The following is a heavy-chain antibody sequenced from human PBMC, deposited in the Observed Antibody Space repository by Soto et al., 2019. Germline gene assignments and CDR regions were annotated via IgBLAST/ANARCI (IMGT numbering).Heavy chain of an antibody. J-gene: IGHJ4*02. CDR3: ARVVRANFFDL. D-gene: IGHD3-10*02. Sequence: SETLSLTCTVSGDSVSNKNFWNWIRQPPGKGLEWIGCVYYTGTTRINPSLKSRVSMSVDTSKNHFSLNLTSVTAADTAVYYCARVVRANFFDLWGQGTLVTVSS. CDR2: VYYTGTT. CDR1: GDSVSNKNF. V-gene: IGHV4-61*03.